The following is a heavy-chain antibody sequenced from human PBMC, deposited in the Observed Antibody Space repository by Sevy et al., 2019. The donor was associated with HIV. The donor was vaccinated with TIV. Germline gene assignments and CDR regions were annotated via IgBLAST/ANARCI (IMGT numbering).Heavy chain of an antibody. Sequence: GGSLRLSCEASGFTFTSYSMNWVRQAPGKGLEWVSSISSYSYISYADSVKGRFTVSRDNAKNSLYLQMYSLRVEDMAVYYCARDGGNYFDYWGQGTLVTVSS. CDR1: GFTFTSYS. J-gene: IGHJ4*02. CDR3: ARDGGNYFDY. CDR2: ISSYSYI. V-gene: IGHV3-21*01. D-gene: IGHD3-16*01.